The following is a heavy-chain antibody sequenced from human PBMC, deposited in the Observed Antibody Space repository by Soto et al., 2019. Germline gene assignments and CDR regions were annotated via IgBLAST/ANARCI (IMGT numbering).Heavy chain of an antibody. Sequence: QITLKESGPTLVKPTQTLTLTCTFSAFSLTTAGEGVGWVRQPPGKALEWLAVIYWDENKGYSPSLESRLSVTKGTSNDHVVLTMTEMDPVDTATYYCARIQVGQYGSSGYGAFDNWGQGTMVTVSS. CDR2: IYWDENK. CDR3: ARIQVGQYGSSGYGAFDN. J-gene: IGHJ3*02. CDR1: AFSLTTAGEG. V-gene: IGHV2-5*02. D-gene: IGHD3-22*01.